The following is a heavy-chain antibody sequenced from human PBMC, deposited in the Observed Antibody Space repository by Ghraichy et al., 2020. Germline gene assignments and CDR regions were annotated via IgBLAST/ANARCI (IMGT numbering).Heavy chain of an antibody. D-gene: IGHD2-15*01. J-gene: IGHJ6*02. Sequence: GGSLRLSCAASGFTLSNYAMNWVRQAPGKGLEWVSYITSTGTTMYYADSVKGRFTLSRDSAKHSLFLQMNSLRDEDTALYYCAPDLGYCSSGTCYPYYYSGMDVWGHGTTVTVSS. CDR3: APDLGYCSSGTCYPYYYSGMDV. CDR2: ITSTGTTM. CDR1: GFTLSNYA. V-gene: IGHV3-48*02.